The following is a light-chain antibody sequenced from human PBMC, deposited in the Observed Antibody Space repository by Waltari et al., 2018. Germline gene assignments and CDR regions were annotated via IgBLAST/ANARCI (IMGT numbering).Light chain of an antibody. V-gene: IGKV1-12*01. CDR1: QDINSA. CDR2: AVS. CDR3: QQGNTFPPT. Sequence: EIRMTQSPSSVSASVGDRVTITCRATQDINSALAWYQQKPGQAPNLLIYAVSSLQSGVPSRFSGSGSGTHFTLTISSLQPEDVATYYCQQGNTFPPTFGLGTRVQI. J-gene: IGKJ1*01.